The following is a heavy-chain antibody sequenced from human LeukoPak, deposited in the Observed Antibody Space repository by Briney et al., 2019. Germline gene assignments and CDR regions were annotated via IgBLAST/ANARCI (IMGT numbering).Heavy chain of an antibody. CDR2: INSDGSDT. V-gene: IGHV3-74*01. CDR1: GFTFSTYG. CDR3: AKEGGYGELSSYFDY. J-gene: IGHJ4*02. D-gene: IGHD3-16*02. Sequence: GGSLRLSCAASGFTFSTYGMHWVRQAPGKGLVWVSHINSDGSDTSYADSVKGRFTVSRDNAKNTLYLQMNSLRAEDTAVYYCAKEGGYGELSSYFDYWGQGTLVTVSS.